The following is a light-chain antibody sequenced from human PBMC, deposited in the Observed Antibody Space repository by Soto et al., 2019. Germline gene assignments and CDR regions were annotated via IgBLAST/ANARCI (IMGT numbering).Light chain of an antibody. V-gene: IGLV2-8*01. CDR3: KSYAGSNTYV. Sequence: QSVLAQPASLSGSPGQSITISCTGTSSDIGVYDFVSWYQHHPGKAPRLIIYEVVQRPSGVPDRFSGSKSGNTASLTVSGLQAADEADYFCKSYAGSNTYVFGSGTKVTVL. J-gene: IGLJ1*01. CDR1: SSDIGVYDF. CDR2: EVV.